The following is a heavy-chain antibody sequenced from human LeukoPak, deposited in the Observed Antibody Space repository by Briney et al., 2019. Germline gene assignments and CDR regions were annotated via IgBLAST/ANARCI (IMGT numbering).Heavy chain of an antibody. CDR3: ARHGDSSSYYFDY. V-gene: IGHV4-59*08. D-gene: IGHD6-6*01. CDR2: VYYSGNT. CDR1: GGSISGYY. Sequence: PSETLSLTCAVSGGSISGYYWSCIRQPPGKGLEWIGYVYYSGNTKYNPSLKSRVTMSVDTSKNQFSLRLSSVTARDTAVYYCARHGDSSSYYFDYWGQGTLVTVSS. J-gene: IGHJ4*02.